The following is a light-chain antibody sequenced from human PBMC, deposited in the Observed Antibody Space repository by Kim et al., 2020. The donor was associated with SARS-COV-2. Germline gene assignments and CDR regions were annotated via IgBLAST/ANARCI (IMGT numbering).Light chain of an antibody. V-gene: IGLV1-47*01. J-gene: IGLJ3*02. CDR3: AAWDDTLSGWV. CDR2: RND. Sequence: QSVLTQPPSVSGTPGQRVTISCSGRISNIRNNYAHWFQQLPGMVPKLLLYRNDQRPSGVPDRFSGSKSGTSASLAISGLRSEDEADYYCAAWDDTLSGWVFGGGTQLTVL. CDR1: ISNIRNNY.